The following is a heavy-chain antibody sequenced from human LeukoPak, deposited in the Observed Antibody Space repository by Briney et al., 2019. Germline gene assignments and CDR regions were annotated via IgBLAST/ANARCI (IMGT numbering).Heavy chain of an antibody. J-gene: IGHJ4*02. CDR2: INPNSGGT. V-gene: IGHV1-2*02. CDR3: ARALRFLEWLYYGSDY. CDR1: GYTFTGYY. Sequence: ASVKVSCKASGYTFTGYYMHWVRQAPGQGLEWMGWINPNSGGTNYAQKLQGRVTMTTDTSTSTAYMELRSLRSDDTAVYYCARALRFLEWLYYGSDYWGQGTLVTVSS. D-gene: IGHD3-3*01.